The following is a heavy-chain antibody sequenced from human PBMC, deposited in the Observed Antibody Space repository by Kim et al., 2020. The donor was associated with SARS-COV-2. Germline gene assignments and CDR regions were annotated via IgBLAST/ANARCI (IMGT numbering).Heavy chain of an antibody. V-gene: IGHV3-23*01. D-gene: IGHD2-8*02. CDR3: AKSVISGAGDYYDI. Sequence: GGSLRLSCAASGFNFRNYGMSWVRQAPGKGLEWVTGITGSGDVAVYADSVRGRFTTFRDNSKTTVYLVMNNLAAEDTAIYLCAKSVISGAGDYYDIWG. CDR1: GFNFRNYG. CDR2: ITGSGDVA. J-gene: IGHJ3*02.